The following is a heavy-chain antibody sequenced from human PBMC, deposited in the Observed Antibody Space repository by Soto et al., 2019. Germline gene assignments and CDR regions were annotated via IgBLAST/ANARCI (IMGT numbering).Heavy chain of an antibody. D-gene: IGHD6-13*01. CDR3: ARAREAAGTIRYWFDP. CDR1: GYTFTSYA. J-gene: IGHJ5*02. CDR2: INAGNGNT. Sequence: ASVKVSCKASGYTFTSYAMHWVRRAPGQRLEWMGWINAGNGNTKYSQKFQGRVTITRDTSASTAYMELSSLRSEDTAVYYCARAREAAGTIRYWFDPWGQGTLVTVSS. V-gene: IGHV1-3*01.